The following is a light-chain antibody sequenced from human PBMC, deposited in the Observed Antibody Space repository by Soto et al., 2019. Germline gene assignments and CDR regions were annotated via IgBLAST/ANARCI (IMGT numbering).Light chain of an antibody. CDR3: SSYTSSGTLV. J-gene: IGLJ2*01. CDR2: EVS. V-gene: IGLV2-14*01. Sequence: QSALTQPASVSGSPGQSITISCTGTSNDVGGYNYVSWYQQHPGKAPKVMIFEVSNRPSGVSNRFSGSKSANTASLTISGLQTEDEADYYCSSYTSSGTLVFGGGTKLTVL. CDR1: SNDVGGYNY.